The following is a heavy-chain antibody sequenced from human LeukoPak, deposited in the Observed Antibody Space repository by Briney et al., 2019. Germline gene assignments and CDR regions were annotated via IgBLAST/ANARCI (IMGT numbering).Heavy chain of an antibody. J-gene: IGHJ4*02. CDR3: ARGTAQDYFDS. CDR2: IYYSGNT. D-gene: IGHD5-18*01. V-gene: IGHV4-31*03. CDR1: GGSIRSGGYY. Sequence: SETLSLTCTVSGGSIRSGGYYWSWIRQHPGKGLEWIAYIYYSGNTYYNPSLKSRITISVDTSKNQFSLKLSSVTAADTAVYFCARGTAQDYFDSWGQGTLVTVSS.